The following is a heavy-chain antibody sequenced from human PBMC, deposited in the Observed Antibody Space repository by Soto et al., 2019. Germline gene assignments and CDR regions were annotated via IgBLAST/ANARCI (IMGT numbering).Heavy chain of an antibody. J-gene: IGHJ4*02. Sequence: ASVKVSCKASGFTFTSSAVQWVRQARGQRLEWIGWIVVGSGNTNYAQKFQERVTITRDMSTSTAYMELSSLRSEDTAVYYCAAGSSWAGYSYGCDYWGQGTLVTVSS. CDR2: IVVGSGNT. V-gene: IGHV1-58*01. CDR1: GFTFTSSA. CDR3: AAGSSWAGYSYGCDY. D-gene: IGHD5-18*01.